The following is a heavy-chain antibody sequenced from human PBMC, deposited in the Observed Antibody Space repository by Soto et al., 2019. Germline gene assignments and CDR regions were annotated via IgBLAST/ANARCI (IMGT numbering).Heavy chain of an antibody. CDR2: ISAYNGNT. CDR1: GYTFTSYG. J-gene: IGHJ4*02. Sequence: EASVKASCKASGYTFTSYGISWVRQAPGQGLEWMGWISAYNGNTNYAQKLQGRVTMTTDTSTSTAYMELRSLRSDDTAVCYCARDSGYSGYDSPGYWGQGTLVTVSS. V-gene: IGHV1-18*01. D-gene: IGHD5-12*01. CDR3: ARDSGYSGYDSPGY.